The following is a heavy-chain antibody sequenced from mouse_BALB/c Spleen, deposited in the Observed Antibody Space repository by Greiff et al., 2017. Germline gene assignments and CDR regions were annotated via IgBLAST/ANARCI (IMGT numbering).Heavy chain of an antibody. CDR2: IDPENGDT. CDR3: SNYEGFAY. J-gene: IGHJ3*01. CDR1: GFNIKDYY. Sequence: EVQLQQSGAELVRSGASVKLSCTASGFNIKDYYMHWVKQRPEQGLEWIGWIDPENGDTEYAPKFQGKATMTADTSSNTAYLQLSSLTSEDTAVYYCSNYEGFAYWGQGTLVTVSA. V-gene: IGHV14-4*02. D-gene: IGHD2-1*01.